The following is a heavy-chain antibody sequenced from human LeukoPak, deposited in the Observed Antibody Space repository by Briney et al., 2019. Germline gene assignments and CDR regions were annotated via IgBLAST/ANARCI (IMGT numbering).Heavy chain of an antibody. CDR1: GGSISSYY. CDR2: IYYSGST. V-gene: IGHV4-59*01. J-gene: IGHJ6*03. CDR3: ASWGSRPRYYYHYMDV. Sequence: SETLSLTCTVSGGSISSYYWSWIRQPPGKGLEWIGYIYYSGSTNYNPSLKSRVTISVDTSKNQFSLKLSSVTAADTAVYYCASWGSRPRYYYHYMDVWGKGTTVTVSS. D-gene: IGHD3-16*01.